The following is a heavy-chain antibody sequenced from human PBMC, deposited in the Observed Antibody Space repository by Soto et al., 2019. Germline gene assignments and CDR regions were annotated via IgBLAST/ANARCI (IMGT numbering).Heavy chain of an antibody. J-gene: IGHJ4*02. CDR3: TRDIGGKGAY. CDR1: GFTFSSYW. V-gene: IGHV3-74*01. D-gene: IGHD3-10*01. CDR2: IDEYGNTI. Sequence: EVQLVESGGGVVQPWGSLRLSCATSGFTFSSYWMHWVRQVPGKGLLWVSRIDEYGNTINYADSVRGRFTISRDNARNTLYLEMNSLRAEDTALYYCTRDIGGKGAYWGPGTLVTVSS.